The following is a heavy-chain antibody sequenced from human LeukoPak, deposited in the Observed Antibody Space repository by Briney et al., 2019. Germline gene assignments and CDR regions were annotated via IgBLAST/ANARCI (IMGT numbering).Heavy chain of an antibody. CDR2: MYYSGST. D-gene: IGHD2-15*01. CDR1: GGSISSYY. CDR3: VRSSTYHLFDD. V-gene: IGHV4-59*08. J-gene: IGHJ4*02. Sequence: WETLSLTCTVSGGSISSYYCSWIRQPPGKGLEGIGYMYYSGSTNYNPCLKSRVTIYVDMSKNQFSLKLSSVTAADTAVYYCVRSSTYHLFDDWGQGTLVTVSS.